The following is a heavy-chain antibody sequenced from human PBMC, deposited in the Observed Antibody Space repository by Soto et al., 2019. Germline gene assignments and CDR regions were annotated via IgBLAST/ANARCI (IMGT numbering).Heavy chain of an antibody. D-gene: IGHD6-13*01. CDR2: ISGSGGST. CDR3: AKDSVAAAGHYYYYGMDV. J-gene: IGHJ6*02. V-gene: IGHV3-23*01. CDR1: GFTFSSYA. Sequence: EVQLLESGGGLVQPGGSLRLSCAASGFTFSSYAMSWVRQAPGKGLEWVSAISGSGGSTYYADSVKGRFTISREISKNTLYLQMNSLRAEDTAVYYCAKDSVAAAGHYYYYGMDVWGQGTTVTVSS.